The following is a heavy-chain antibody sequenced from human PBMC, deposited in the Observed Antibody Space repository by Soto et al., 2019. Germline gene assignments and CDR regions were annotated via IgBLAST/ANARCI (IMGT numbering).Heavy chain of an antibody. CDR3: ARHPMVYAGLSQPPRGNWFDP. V-gene: IGHV4-39*01. CDR1: GGSISSSSCY. D-gene: IGHD2-8*01. CDR2: IYYSGST. J-gene: IGHJ5*02. Sequence: PSETLSLTCTVSGGSISSSSCYWGWIRQPPGKGLEWIGSIYYSGSTYYNPSLKSRVTISVDTSKNQFSLKLSSVTAADTAVYYCARHPMVYAGLSQPPRGNWFDPWGQGTLVTVSS.